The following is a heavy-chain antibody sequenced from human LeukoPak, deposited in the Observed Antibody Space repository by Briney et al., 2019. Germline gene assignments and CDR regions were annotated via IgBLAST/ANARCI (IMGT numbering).Heavy chain of an antibody. J-gene: IGHJ3*02. CDR3: ARRDSSGRLSAFDI. CDR2: INHSGST. Sequence: SETLSLTCAVYGGSFSGYYWSWIRQPPGKGLEWIGEINHSGSTNYNPSLKSRVTISVDTSKNQFSLKLSSVTAADTAVYYCARRDSSGRLSAFDIWGQGTMVTVSS. D-gene: IGHD6-19*01. V-gene: IGHV4-34*01. CDR1: GGSFSGYY.